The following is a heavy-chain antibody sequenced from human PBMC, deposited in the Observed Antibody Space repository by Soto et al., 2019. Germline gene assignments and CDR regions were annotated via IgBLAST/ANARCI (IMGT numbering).Heavy chain of an antibody. CDR2: IIPIFGTA. CDR3: ARSTYYYDSSGYHDAFDI. J-gene: IGHJ3*02. D-gene: IGHD3-22*01. CDR1: GGTFSSYA. Sequence: SVKVSCTASGGTFSSYAISWVRQAPGQGLEWMGGIIPIFGTANYAQKFQGRVTITADESTSTAYMELSSLRSEDTAVYYCARSTYYYDSSGYHDAFDIWGQGTMVTVSS. V-gene: IGHV1-69*13.